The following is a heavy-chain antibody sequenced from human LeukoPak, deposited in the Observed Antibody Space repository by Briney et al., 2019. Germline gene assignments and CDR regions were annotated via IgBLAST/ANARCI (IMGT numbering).Heavy chain of an antibody. CDR2: IIPILGIA. J-gene: IGHJ4*02. CDR1: GGTFSNYA. V-gene: IGHV1-69*04. Sequence: SVTVSCKASGGTFSNYAISWVRQAPGQGLEWMGRIIPILGIANYAQKFQGRVTITADKSTSTAYMELSSLRSEDTAVYYCARTTKRVGATGGFDYWGQGTLVTVSS. D-gene: IGHD1-26*01. CDR3: ARTTKRVGATGGFDY.